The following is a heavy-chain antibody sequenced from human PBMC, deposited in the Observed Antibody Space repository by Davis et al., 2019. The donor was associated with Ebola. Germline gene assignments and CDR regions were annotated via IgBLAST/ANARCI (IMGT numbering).Heavy chain of an antibody. D-gene: IGHD6-6*01. V-gene: IGHV3-64D*08. CDR2: ITSNGGDT. CDR3: VKGDFVAARPGAY. J-gene: IGHJ4*02. CDR1: GFTFSSYA. Sequence: GESLKISCAASGFTFSSYAMHWLRQAPGKGLQYVSTITSNGGDTYYADSVKGRFTISRDNSKNTLYLQMSSLRAEDTAVYYCVKGDFVAARPGAYWGQGTLVTVSS.